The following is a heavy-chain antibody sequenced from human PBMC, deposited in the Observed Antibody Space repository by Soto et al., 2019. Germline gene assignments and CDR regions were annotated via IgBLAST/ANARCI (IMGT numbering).Heavy chain of an antibody. Sequence: QVQLVQSGAEVKKPGSSVKVSCKASGGTFSSYAISWVRQAPGQGLEWMGGIIPIFGTANYAQKFQGRVTITPDESTSTAYMELSSLRSEDTAVYYCARMSCSSTSCYSAYYYYGMDVWGQGTTVTVSS. D-gene: IGHD2-2*01. CDR2: IIPIFGTA. CDR3: ARMSCSSTSCYSAYYYYGMDV. J-gene: IGHJ6*02. CDR1: GGTFSSYA. V-gene: IGHV1-69*01.